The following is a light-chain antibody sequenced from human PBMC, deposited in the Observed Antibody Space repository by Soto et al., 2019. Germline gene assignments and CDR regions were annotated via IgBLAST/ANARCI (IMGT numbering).Light chain of an antibody. CDR2: AAS. CDR1: QDIINY. V-gene: IGKV1-9*01. J-gene: IGKJ1*01. CDR3: QQHNGYSERM. Sequence: DIQLTQSPSFLSSSVGDRVTITCRASQDIINYLAWYQQKPGKAPKLLIYAASTLQSGVPSRFSGSGSGTEFTLTISSLQPDDFATYYCQQHNGYSERMFGQGTKVDIK.